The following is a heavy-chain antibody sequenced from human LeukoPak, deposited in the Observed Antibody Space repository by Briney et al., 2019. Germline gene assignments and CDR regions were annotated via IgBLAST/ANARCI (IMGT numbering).Heavy chain of an antibody. CDR3: AKSSYYDSSGYYREYYFDY. CDR1: GFIVSSDY. Sequence: GGSLRLSCAVSGFIVSSDYMSWVRQAPGKGLEWVSVIYSGGNTYYADSVKGRFTISRDTSKNALYLQMNSLRAEDTAVYYCAKSSYYDSSGYYREYYFDYWGQGTLVTVSS. D-gene: IGHD3-22*01. J-gene: IGHJ4*02. CDR2: IYSGGNT. V-gene: IGHV3-53*01.